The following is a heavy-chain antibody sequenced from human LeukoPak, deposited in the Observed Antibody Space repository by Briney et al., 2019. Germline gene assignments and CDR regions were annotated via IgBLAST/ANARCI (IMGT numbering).Heavy chain of an antibody. J-gene: IGHJ4*02. CDR2: MYWDDDK. V-gene: IGHV2-5*02. CDR1: GFSLSTSGVG. D-gene: IGHD3-22*01. Sequence: SGPTLVNPTQTLTLTCTFSGFSLSTSGVGVAWIRQPPGNALEWLAVMYWDDDKRYSPSLKSRLTITKDTSKNQVVLTMTNMDPVDTATYYCAHRLRADSSGYYLSSPSGFDYWGQGTLVTVSS. CDR3: AHRLRADSSGYYLSSPSGFDY.